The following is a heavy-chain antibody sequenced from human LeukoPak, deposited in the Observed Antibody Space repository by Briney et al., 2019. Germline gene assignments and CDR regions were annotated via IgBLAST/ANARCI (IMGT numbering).Heavy chain of an antibody. CDR1: GYSISSGYY. D-gene: IGHD3-3*01. J-gene: IGHJ6*03. Sequence: SETRSLTCDVSGYSISSGYYWGWIRQPPGKGLEWIGSVFHSGTTYYNPSLKSRVTISVDTSKNQLSLKLSSVTAADTAVYYCARLRGSTIFGVVILDYYMDVWGKGTTVTVSS. V-gene: IGHV4-38-2*01. CDR2: VFHSGTT. CDR3: ARLRGSTIFGVVILDYYMDV.